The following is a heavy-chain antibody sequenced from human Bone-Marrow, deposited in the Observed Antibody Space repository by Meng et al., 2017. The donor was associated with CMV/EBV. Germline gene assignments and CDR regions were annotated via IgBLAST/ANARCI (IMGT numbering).Heavy chain of an antibody. D-gene: IGHD1-1*01. J-gene: IGHJ6*02. V-gene: IGHV1-2*02. CDR2: INPNSGGT. Sequence: ASVKVSCKASGYTFIDYYLHWVRQAPGQGLEWMGWINPNSGGTNYAQKFQGRVTMTRDTSISTAYMELSRLRSDDTAVYYCARDQVAAQLELAYYGMDVWGQGTTVTVS. CDR3: ARDQVAAQLELAYYGMDV. CDR1: GYTFIDYY.